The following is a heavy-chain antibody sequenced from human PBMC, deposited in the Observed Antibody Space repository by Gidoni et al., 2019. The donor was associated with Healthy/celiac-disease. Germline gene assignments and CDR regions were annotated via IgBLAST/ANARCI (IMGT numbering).Heavy chain of an antibody. J-gene: IGHJ4*02. Sequence: EVQLVESGGGLVQPGGSLRLSCAASGFTFSSYEMNWVRQAPGKGLEWVSYISSSGSTIYYADSVKGRFTISGDNAKNSLYLQMNSLRAEDTAVYYCARGVDTMVQGVGDYWGQGTLVTVSS. CDR3: ARGVDTMVQGVGDY. V-gene: IGHV3-48*03. CDR1: GFTFSSYE. CDR2: ISSSGSTI. D-gene: IGHD3-10*01.